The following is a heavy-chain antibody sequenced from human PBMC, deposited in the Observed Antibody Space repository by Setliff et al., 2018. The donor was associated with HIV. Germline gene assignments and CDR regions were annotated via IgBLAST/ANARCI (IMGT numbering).Heavy chain of an antibody. CDR3: ARVSRSGWFFDW. J-gene: IGHJ4*02. CDR2: ISSYNGNT. CDR1: GYNFSSNG. Sequence: ASVKVSCKASGYNFSSNGISWVRQAPGQGLEWMGWISSYNGNTKYAQKVQDRVTMTKDASTSTAYMELRSLRSDDTAVYYCARVSRSGWFFDWWGQGSLVTVSS. D-gene: IGHD6-19*01. V-gene: IGHV1-18*01.